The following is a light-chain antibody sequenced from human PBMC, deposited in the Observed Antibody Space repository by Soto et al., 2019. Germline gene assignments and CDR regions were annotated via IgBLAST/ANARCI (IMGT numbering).Light chain of an antibody. Sequence: QSALTQPASVSGSPGQSITISCTGTCSDVGGYNYVSWYQQHPGKAPKLMIYDVSNRPSGVSNRFSGSKSVNTASLAISGLQAEDEADYYCISYTSNSTLVVFGGGTKVTVL. V-gene: IGLV2-14*01. CDR1: CSDVGGYNY. CDR3: ISYTSNSTLVV. J-gene: IGLJ2*01. CDR2: DVS.